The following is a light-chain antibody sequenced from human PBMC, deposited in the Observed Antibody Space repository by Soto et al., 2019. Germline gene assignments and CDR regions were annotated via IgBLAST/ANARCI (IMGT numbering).Light chain of an antibody. J-gene: IGKJ1*01. CDR3: MQITHFPRT. CDR1: QSLVHANGNTF. Sequence: DVVLPQTPLSSPVALGQPATISCRSSQSLVHANGNTFLSWLHQRPAQPPRLLIYDISKRFSGVPDRFTGSGAGTDFTLRISRVEAEDVGLYYCMQITHFPRTFGQGTKVDIK. CDR2: DIS. V-gene: IGKV2-24*01.